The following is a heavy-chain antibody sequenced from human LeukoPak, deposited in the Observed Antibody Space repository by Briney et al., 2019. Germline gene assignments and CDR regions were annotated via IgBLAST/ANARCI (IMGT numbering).Heavy chain of an antibody. CDR1: GGSISSSSYY. V-gene: IGHV4-39*07. CDR2: IYYSGST. Sequence: SETLSLTCTVSGGSISSSSYYWGWIRQPPGKGLEWIGSIYYSGSTYYNPSLKSRVTISVDTSKNQFSLKLSSVTAADTAVYYCAGIRGVTPLGYYYYMDVWGKGTTVTVSS. CDR3: AGIRGVTPLGYYYYMDV. J-gene: IGHJ6*03. D-gene: IGHD3-10*01.